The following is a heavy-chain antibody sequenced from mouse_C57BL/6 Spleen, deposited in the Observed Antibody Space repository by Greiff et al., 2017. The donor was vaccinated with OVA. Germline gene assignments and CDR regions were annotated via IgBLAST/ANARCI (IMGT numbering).Heavy chain of an antibody. V-gene: IGHV1-81*01. Sequence: QVQLQQSGAELARPGASVKLSCKASGYTFTSYGISWVKQRTGQGLEWIGEIYPRSGNTYYNEKFKGKATLTADKSSSTAYMELRSLTSEDSAVYFCARSGYDYDGPFAYWGQGTLVTVSA. CDR3: ARSGYDYDGPFAY. J-gene: IGHJ3*01. D-gene: IGHD2-4*01. CDR1: GYTFTSYG. CDR2: IYPRSGNT.